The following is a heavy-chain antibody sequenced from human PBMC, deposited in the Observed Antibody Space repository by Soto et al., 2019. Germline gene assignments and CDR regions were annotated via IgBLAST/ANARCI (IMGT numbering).Heavy chain of an antibody. J-gene: IGHJ4*02. Sequence: QVPLVQSGPEVKQPGASVRISCQASGYSFTHFEMHWVRQAPGQRLEWMGWINTGNGDTKYSQKFQGRVTFTRDTSASTAYLDLSGLTSDDICFYFCARGLTRLDYWGQGTLVTVSS. CDR2: INTGNGDT. CDR3: ARGLTRLDY. D-gene: IGHD2-21*02. CDR1: GYSFTHFE. V-gene: IGHV1-3*04.